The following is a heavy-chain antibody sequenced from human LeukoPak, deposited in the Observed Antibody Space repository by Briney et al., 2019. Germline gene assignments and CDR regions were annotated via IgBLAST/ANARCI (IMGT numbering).Heavy chain of an antibody. CDR3: ARDHGYDILIGYYQGGFGY. V-gene: IGHV3-13*01. D-gene: IGHD3-9*01. CDR1: GFTFSSYD. J-gene: IGHJ4*02. Sequence: GGSLRLSCAASGFTFSSYDMHWVRQATGKGLEWVSAIGTAGDTYYPGSVKGRFTISRDNAKNSLYLQMNSLRAEDTAVYYCARDHGYDILIGYYQGGFGYWGQGTLVTVSS. CDR2: IGTAGDT.